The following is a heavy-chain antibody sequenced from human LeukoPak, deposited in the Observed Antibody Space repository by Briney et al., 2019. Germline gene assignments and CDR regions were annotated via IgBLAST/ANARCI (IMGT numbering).Heavy chain of an antibody. J-gene: IGHJ5*02. Sequence: GASVKVSCKASGGTFSSYAISWVRQAPGQGLEWMGGIIPIFGTANYAQKFQGRVTLTRDMSTSTDYLELSSLRSEDTAVYYCARDNSVRDEAWWFNPRGQGTLVTVSS. V-gene: IGHV1-69*05. CDR2: IIPIFGTA. D-gene: IGHD5-24*01. CDR1: GGTFSSYA. CDR3: ARDNSVRDEAWWFNP.